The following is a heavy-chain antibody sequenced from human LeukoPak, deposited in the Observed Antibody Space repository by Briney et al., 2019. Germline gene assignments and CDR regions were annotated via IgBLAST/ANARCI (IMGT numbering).Heavy chain of an antibody. Sequence: GGSLRLSCAASGFTFSSYSMNWFRQAPGKGLEWVSYISSSSSTIYYAASVKGRFTISRDNAKNSLYLQMNSLRAEDTAVYYCARDARITIFGVVIGDAFDIWGQGTMVTVSS. CDR2: ISSSSSTI. CDR3: ARDARITIFGVVIGDAFDI. CDR1: GFTFSSYS. J-gene: IGHJ3*02. V-gene: IGHV3-48*01. D-gene: IGHD3-3*01.